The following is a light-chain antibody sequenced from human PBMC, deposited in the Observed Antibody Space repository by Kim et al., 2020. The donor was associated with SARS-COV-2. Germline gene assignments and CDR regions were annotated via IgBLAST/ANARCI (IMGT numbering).Light chain of an antibody. Sequence: ECPGKTVTISCTRSRGRIASNFVQWYQQRPGSAPTSVIYEDNQRPSWVPDRFSGSIDDSSNSASLTISGLKTEDEADYYCQSGRLFGGGTQLTVL. CDR1: RGRIASNF. J-gene: IGLJ2*01. CDR2: EDN. CDR3: QSGRL. V-gene: IGLV6-57*03.